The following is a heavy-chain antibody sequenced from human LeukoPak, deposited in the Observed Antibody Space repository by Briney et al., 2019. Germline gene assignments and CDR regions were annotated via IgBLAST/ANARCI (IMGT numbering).Heavy chain of an antibody. J-gene: IGHJ4*02. CDR1: GFTFSSYS. Sequence: TGGSLRLSCAASGFTFSSYSMSWVRQAPGKGLEWVSVLYTAGDTYYADSVKGRFTISRDNSKNTLSLQMNSLRPDDTALYYCAGGQMFTSGGFESWGQGALVTVSS. CDR2: LYTAGDT. D-gene: IGHD6-19*01. V-gene: IGHV3-53*01. CDR3: AGGQMFTSGGFES.